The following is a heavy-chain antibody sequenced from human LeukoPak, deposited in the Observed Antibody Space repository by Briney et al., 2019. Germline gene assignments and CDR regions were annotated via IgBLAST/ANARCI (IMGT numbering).Heavy chain of an antibody. CDR1: GYTFTGYY. CDR3: ARDLRGGGESKVDY. Sequence: ASVKVSRKASGYTFTGYYMHWVRQAPGQGLEWMGWINPNSGGTNYAQKFQGRVTMTRDTSISTAYMELSRLRSDDTAVYYCARDLRGGGESKVDYWGQGTLVTVSS. CDR2: INPNSGGT. V-gene: IGHV1-2*02. D-gene: IGHD3-16*01. J-gene: IGHJ4*02.